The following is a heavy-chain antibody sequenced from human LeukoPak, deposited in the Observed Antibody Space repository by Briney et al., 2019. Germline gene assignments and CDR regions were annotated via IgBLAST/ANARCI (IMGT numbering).Heavy chain of an antibody. V-gene: IGHV4-4*07. J-gene: IGHJ4*02. Sequence: PSETLSLTCTVSGGSISSYYWSWIRQPAGKGLEWIGRIYTSGSTNYNPSLKSRVTISVDTSKNQFSLKLSSVTAADTAVYYCAREGHYDSSGYYVPGVLFDYWGQGTLVTVSS. D-gene: IGHD3-22*01. CDR1: GGSISSYY. CDR2: IYTSGST. CDR3: AREGHYDSSGYYVPGVLFDY.